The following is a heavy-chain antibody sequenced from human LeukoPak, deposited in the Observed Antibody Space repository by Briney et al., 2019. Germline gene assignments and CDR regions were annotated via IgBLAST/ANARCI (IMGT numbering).Heavy chain of an antibody. J-gene: IGHJ4*02. Sequence: PSQTLSLTCTVSGGSISSGGYYWSWIRQPPGKGLEWIGYIYHSGSTYYNPSLKSRVTISVDRSKNQFSLKLSSVTAADTAVYYCARNWSGSYRGGFDYWGQGTLVTVSS. CDR1: GGSISSGGYY. CDR3: ARNWSGSYRGGFDY. CDR2: IYHSGST. D-gene: IGHD1-26*01. V-gene: IGHV4-30-2*01.